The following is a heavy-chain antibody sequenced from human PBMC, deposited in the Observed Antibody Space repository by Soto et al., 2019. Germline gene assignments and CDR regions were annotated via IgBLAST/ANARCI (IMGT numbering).Heavy chain of an antibody. J-gene: IGHJ4*02. CDR3: ARERTAVTTLTYYFDY. CDR1: GYTFTSYG. CDR2: ISAYNGNT. Sequence: QVQLVQSGAEVKKPGASVKVSCKASGYTFTSYGISWVRQAPGQGLEWMGWISAYNGNTNYAQKLQGRVTMTTDTSTSTADMELRSLRSDDTAVYYCARERTAVTTLTYYFDYWGQGTLVTVSS. V-gene: IGHV1-18*01. D-gene: IGHD4-17*01.